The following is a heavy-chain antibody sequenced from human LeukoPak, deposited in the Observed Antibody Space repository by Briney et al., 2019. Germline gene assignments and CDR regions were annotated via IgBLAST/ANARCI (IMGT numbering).Heavy chain of an antibody. J-gene: IGHJ5*02. CDR3: AGGDYYGSGSARRGWFDP. D-gene: IGHD3-10*01. CDR2: IEQHGNEK. Sequence: GGSLRLSCSASGFTFSSYCMNWVRQAPGKGLEWVANIEQHGNEKYYMDSVKGRFTISRDNAKNSLYLEMNSLRAEDTAVYYCAGGDYYGSGSARRGWFDPWGQGTLVTVSS. V-gene: IGHV3-7*04. CDR1: GFTFSSYC.